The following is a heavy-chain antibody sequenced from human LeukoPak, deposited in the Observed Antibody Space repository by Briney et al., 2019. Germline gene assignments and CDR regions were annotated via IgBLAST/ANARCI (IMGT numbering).Heavy chain of an antibody. CDR1: GYTFTVYY. V-gene: IGHV1-2*02. CDR3: ARECSGTSCGED. D-gene: IGHD1-26*01. CDR2: INPNSGGT. J-gene: IGHJ4*02. Sequence: ASVKLSCKASGYTFTVYYMHWVRQAPGQGLEWMGWINPNSGGTKYAQNFEGRVTMTRDTSITTAYMELSSLRSDDTAIYYCARECSGTSCGEDWGQGTLVTVSS.